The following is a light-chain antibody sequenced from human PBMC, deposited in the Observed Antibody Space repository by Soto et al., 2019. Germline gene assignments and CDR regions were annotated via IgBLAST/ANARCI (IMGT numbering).Light chain of an antibody. CDR1: QSVSSN. CDR2: GAS. Sequence: EIVMTQSPATLSVSPGERATLSCRASQSVSSNLAWYQQKPGQAPRLLIYGASTRATGIPTRFSGSGSGTEFTLTINSLQSEDFAVYYCQQYNNWPPYTVGQGTKLEIK. V-gene: IGKV3-15*01. CDR3: QQYNNWPPYT. J-gene: IGKJ2*01.